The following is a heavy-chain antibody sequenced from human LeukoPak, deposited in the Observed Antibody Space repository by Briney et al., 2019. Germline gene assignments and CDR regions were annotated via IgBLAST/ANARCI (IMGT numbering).Heavy chain of an antibody. D-gene: IGHD5-12*01. V-gene: IGHV4-59*08. Sequence: SETLSLTCTVSGGSISSYYWSWIRQPPGKGLEWIGYIYYSGSTNYNPSLKSRVTISVDTSKNQFSLKLSSVTAADTAVYYCARGSGYDSSPFDYWGQGTLVTVSS. CDR1: GGSISSYY. CDR2: IYYSGST. CDR3: ARGSGYDSSPFDY. J-gene: IGHJ4*02.